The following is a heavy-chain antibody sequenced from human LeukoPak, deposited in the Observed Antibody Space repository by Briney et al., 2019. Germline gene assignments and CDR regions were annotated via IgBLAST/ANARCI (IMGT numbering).Heavy chain of an antibody. Sequence: GESLRISCKSSGCTFTNYWIGWVRQMPGKGLEWMGIIYPRDSDTRYSPSFEGQVTISADKSISTAFLQWSSLQASDSAMYYCARPRLSYYDSSGSDHWGQGTLVTVSS. V-gene: IGHV5-51*01. CDR3: ARPRLSYYDSSGSDH. CDR1: GCTFTNYW. J-gene: IGHJ4*02. CDR2: IYPRDSDT. D-gene: IGHD3-22*01.